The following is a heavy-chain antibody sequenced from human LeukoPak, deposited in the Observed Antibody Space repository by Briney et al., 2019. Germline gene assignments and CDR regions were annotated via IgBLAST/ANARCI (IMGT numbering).Heavy chain of an antibody. CDR3: ARHKTGGTYPLDY. Sequence: SETLSLTCTASGGSMSAYFLSWIRQPPGKGLEWIGHIHYSGSTTYNPSLKSRVTISVDVSKNQFSLKLSSVTAADTAVYYCARHKTGGTYPLDYWGQGTLVTVSS. V-gene: IGHV4-59*08. CDR2: IHYSGST. J-gene: IGHJ4*02. CDR1: GGSMSAYF. D-gene: IGHD1-26*01.